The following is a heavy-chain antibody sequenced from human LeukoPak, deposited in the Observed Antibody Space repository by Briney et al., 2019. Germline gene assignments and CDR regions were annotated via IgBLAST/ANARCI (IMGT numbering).Heavy chain of an antibody. CDR2: IFYAGTT. Sequence: PSETLSLTCTVSGGSVSSYYWSWIRQPPGKGLEWIGYIFYAGTTSYNPSLKSRVSLSVDTSKNQFSLKLNSVIAADTAVYYCARVGGVPLGAFDIWAQGTMVTVSS. CDR3: ARVGGVPLGAFDI. D-gene: IGHD3-16*01. V-gene: IGHV4-59*02. CDR1: GGSVSSYY. J-gene: IGHJ3*02.